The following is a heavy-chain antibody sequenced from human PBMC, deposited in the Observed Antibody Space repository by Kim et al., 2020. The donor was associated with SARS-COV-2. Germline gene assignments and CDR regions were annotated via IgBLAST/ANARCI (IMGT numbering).Heavy chain of an antibody. D-gene: IGHD1-26*01. J-gene: IGHJ4*02. Sequence: GGSLRLSCAASGFTFNTYGMHWVRQAPGKGLEWVAVISYDGSNKYYADSVKGRFTISRDNSKNTLYLQMNSLRIEDTAVYYCAKSFSGSYFGYDYWGQGSQVTAPS. CDR2: ISYDGSNK. CDR3: AKSFSGSYFGYDY. V-gene: IGHV3-30*18. CDR1: GFTFNTYG.